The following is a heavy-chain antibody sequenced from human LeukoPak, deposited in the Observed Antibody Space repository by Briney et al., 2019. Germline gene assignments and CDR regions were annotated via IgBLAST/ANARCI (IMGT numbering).Heavy chain of an antibody. V-gene: IGHV4-59*01. CDR1: GGSISNYY. J-gene: IGHJ4*02. CDR2: IHYSGST. CDR3: ARDGYGSHYSDY. D-gene: IGHD5-18*01. Sequence: SETLSLTCTVSGGSISNYYWSWIRQPPGKGLEWIGYIHYSGSTNYNPSLKSRVTISVDTSKNQFSLKLTSVTAADTAVYYCARDGYGSHYSDYWGQGTLVPVSS.